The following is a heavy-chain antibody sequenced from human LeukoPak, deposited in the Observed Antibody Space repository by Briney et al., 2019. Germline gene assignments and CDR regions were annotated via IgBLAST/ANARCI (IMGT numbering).Heavy chain of an antibody. J-gene: IGHJ4*02. V-gene: IGHV4-4*07. CDR3: ARVQSGYYYGSFDY. Sequence: SETLSLTCTVSGGSISSYYWSWIRQPAGKGLEWIGRIYTSGSTNYNPSLKSRVTISVDTSKSQFSLKLSSVTAVDTAIYYCARVQSGYYYGSFDYWGQGTLVTVSS. CDR2: IYTSGST. D-gene: IGHD5-18*01. CDR1: GGSISSYY.